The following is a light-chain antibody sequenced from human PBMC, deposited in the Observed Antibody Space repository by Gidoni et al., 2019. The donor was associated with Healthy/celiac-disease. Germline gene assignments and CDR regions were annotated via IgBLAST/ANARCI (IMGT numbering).Light chain of an antibody. CDR2: AAS. CDR3: QQSYSTPWT. CDR1: QSISSY. V-gene: IGKV1-39*01. J-gene: IGKJ1*01. Sequence: DIQMTQSPSSLSASVGDRVTITCRASQSISSYLNWYQQKPGKAPKLLIYAASSLQSGVPSRFSGSGSVTGFTLTSSTLLPGDFAAYYGQQSYSTPWTFGQGTKVEIK.